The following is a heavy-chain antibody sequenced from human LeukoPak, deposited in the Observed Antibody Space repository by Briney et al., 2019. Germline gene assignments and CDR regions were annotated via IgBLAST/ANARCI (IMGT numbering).Heavy chain of an antibody. CDR2: IFYSGST. D-gene: IGHD3-10*01. J-gene: IGHJ3*02. V-gene: IGHV4-38-2*02. CDR1: GYTFTGYY. Sequence: SCKASGYTFTGYYMHWVRQPPGKGLEWIGNIFYSGSTYYSPSLKSRVTISLDTSRNQFSLKLNSVTAADTAVYYCAKSNGYGLVDIWGRGTMVTVSS. CDR3: AKSNGYGLVDI.